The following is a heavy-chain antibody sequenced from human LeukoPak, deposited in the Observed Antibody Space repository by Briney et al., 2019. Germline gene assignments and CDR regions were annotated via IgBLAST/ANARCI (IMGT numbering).Heavy chain of an antibody. Sequence: GGSLRLSCAASGFTFSRHWMSWVRQAPGKGLEWVANIRQDGLEKYYVASVQGRFTISRDNAKNSLYLQMNSLKADDTAVYYCARATARGLPWDAFDIWGQGTMVTVSS. D-gene: IGHD6-6*01. CDR2: IRQDGLEK. V-gene: IGHV3-7*04. CDR1: GFTFSRHW. CDR3: ARATARGLPWDAFDI. J-gene: IGHJ3*02.